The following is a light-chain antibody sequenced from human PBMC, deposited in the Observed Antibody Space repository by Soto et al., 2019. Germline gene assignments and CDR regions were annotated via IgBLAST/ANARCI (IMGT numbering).Light chain of an antibody. CDR2: AAS. CDR3: QHLNSYHWT. J-gene: IGKJ1*01. Sequence: DIQFTQSPSFLSASVGDRVTITCRASQGISSYLAWYQQKPGKAPTLLIYAASTLQSGVPSRFSGSGSGTEFTPTINNLLPEDFATYYCQHLNSYHWTFGQGTKVEIK. V-gene: IGKV1-9*01. CDR1: QGISSY.